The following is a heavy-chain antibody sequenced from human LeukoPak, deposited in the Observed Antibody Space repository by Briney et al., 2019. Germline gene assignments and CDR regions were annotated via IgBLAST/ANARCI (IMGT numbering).Heavy chain of an antibody. CDR3: ARAGYSMDTEYFQH. V-gene: IGHV3-48*03. Sequence: GGSLRLSCAASGFTFSSYEMNWVRQAPAKGLEWVSYISNSGTAIYYADSVKGRFTISRDNAKSSLYLQMNGLRAEDTAVYYCARAGYSMDTEYFQHWGQGTLVTVSS. J-gene: IGHJ1*01. CDR1: GFTFSSYE. CDR2: ISNSGTAI. D-gene: IGHD5-18*01.